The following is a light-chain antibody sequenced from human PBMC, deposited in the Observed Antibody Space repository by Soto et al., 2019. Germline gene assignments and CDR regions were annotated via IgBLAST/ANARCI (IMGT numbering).Light chain of an antibody. CDR3: QTWGRGIVV. V-gene: IGLV4-69*02. CDR2: LNSDGSH. Sequence: QSVLTQSPSASASLGASVNLTCTLTGGHSTYSIGWHQQQPQRGPRFLMRLNSDGSHSKGDGIPDRFSGSSSGAERFLTISSLQSEDEADDYCQTWGRGIVVFGGGTQLTVL. CDR1: GGHSTYS. J-gene: IGLJ2*01.